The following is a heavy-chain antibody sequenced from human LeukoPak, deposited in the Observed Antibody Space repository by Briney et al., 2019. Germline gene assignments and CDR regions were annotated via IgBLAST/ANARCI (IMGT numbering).Heavy chain of an antibody. J-gene: IGHJ2*01. Sequence: PGGSLRLYCAASGFTFSDFYMSWTRQAPGKGLVGVSYISSSGSSMYYTDSVRGRFTISRDNAKNSLYLQMNSLRAEDTAVYYCARDLISPPGSHFDSWIGYFDLWGRGTLVTVSS. D-gene: IGHD1-26*01. CDR1: GFTFSDFY. CDR3: ARDLISPPGSHFDSWIGYFDL. CDR2: ISSSGSSM. V-gene: IGHV3-11*01.